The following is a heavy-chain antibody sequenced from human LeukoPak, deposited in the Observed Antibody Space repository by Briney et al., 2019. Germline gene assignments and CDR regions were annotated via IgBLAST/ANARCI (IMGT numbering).Heavy chain of an antibody. D-gene: IGHD3-22*01. Sequence: PSETLSLTCTVSGGSISSGAYYWSWIRQHPGKGLEWIGYIYYSGSTYYNPSLKSRLTISIDTSENQLSLKLSSVTAADTAVYYCARTLGSGYYLYYFDYWGQGTLVTVSS. V-gene: IGHV4-31*03. J-gene: IGHJ4*02. CDR1: GGSISSGAYY. CDR3: ARTLGSGYYLYYFDY. CDR2: IYYSGST.